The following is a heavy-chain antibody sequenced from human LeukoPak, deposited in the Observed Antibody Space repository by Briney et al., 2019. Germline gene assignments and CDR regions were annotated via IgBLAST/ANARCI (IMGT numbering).Heavy chain of an antibody. CDR2: INHSRST. CDR1: GGPFRAYY. V-gene: IGHV4-34*01. D-gene: IGHD6-13*01. CDR3: ARGRGARSSRWYNWFYP. Sequence: PSETLSLTYAVCGGPFRAYYGSWIPQPPGKGLELGGEINHSRSTKYNSSLKSRVTISIDTSKNQFSLEMSSVTAADTAVYYCARGRGARSSRWYNWFYPWGQGTLVTVSS. J-gene: IGHJ5*02.